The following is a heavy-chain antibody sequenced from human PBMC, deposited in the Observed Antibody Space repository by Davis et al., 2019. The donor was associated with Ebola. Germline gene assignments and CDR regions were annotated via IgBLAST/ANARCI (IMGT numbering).Heavy chain of an antibody. CDR1: GYTFTTAG. CDR2: ISTYNGKT. CDR3: ARAQFPTTSDH. Sequence: AASVKVSCKASGYTFTTAGISWVRQAPGQGLEWVGWISTYNGKTEYAQKVQGRITMTTDTSTSTAYMEVGILRSDDTAVYYCARAQFPTTSDHWGQGTLVTVSS. J-gene: IGHJ4*02. D-gene: IGHD1-1*01. V-gene: IGHV1-18*01.